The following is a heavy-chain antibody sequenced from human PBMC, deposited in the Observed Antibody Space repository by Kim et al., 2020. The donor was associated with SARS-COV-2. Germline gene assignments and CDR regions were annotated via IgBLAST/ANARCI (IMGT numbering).Heavy chain of an antibody. V-gene: IGHV1-8*01. CDR2: MNPNSGNT. J-gene: IGHJ6*01. Sequence: ASVKVSCKASGYNFTSYDIKWVRQATGEGLEWMGWMNPNSGNTGYPQKLEGRDTMTRNTSISTAYMELSSVRSDDTAGYCCAVSSSAWEFDDYDYGMDVW. CDR3: AVSSSAWEFDDYDYGMDV. D-gene: IGHD6-19*01. CDR1: GYNFTSYD.